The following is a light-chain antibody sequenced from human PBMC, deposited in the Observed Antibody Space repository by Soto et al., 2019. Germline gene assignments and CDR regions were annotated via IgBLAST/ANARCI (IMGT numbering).Light chain of an antibody. J-gene: IGLJ2*01. CDR1: SSNIGSHT. CDR2: RTN. V-gene: IGLV1-44*01. CDR3: AAWDDMLNAVV. Sequence: QTVVTQPSSASGTPGQSVNISCSGTSSNIGSHTVNWYQQIPGKAPQLFIFRTNERPSGVPDRFSGSKSVTSASLAISGLHSDDEADYYCAAWDDMLNAVVFGGGTKVTVL.